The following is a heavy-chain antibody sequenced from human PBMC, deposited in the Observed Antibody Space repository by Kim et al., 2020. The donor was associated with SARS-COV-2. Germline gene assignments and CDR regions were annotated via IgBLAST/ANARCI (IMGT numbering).Heavy chain of an antibody. CDR2: IKQDGSEK. CDR1: GFTFSSYW. Sequence: GGSLRLSCAASGFTFSSYWMSWVRQAPGKGLEWVANIKQDGSEKYYVDSVKGRFTISRDNAKNSLYLQMNSLRAEDTAVYYCARDRPHSSSWYGWFDPWGQGTLVTVSS. D-gene: IGHD6-13*01. V-gene: IGHV3-7*03. J-gene: IGHJ5*02. CDR3: ARDRPHSSSWYGWFDP.